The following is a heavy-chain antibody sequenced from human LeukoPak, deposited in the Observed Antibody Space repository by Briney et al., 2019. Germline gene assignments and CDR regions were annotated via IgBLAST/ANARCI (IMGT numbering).Heavy chain of an antibody. V-gene: IGHV5-51*01. Sequence: GESLKISCKGSGYSFTSYWIGWVRQLPGKGLEWMGVIYPGDSDTIYSPSFQGQVTISADKSISTAYLQWNSLKASDTAKYYCARHGPRGVVVVDYWGQGTLVTVSS. CDR3: ARHGPRGVVVVDY. CDR2: IYPGDSDT. CDR1: GYSFTSYW. D-gene: IGHD3-22*01. J-gene: IGHJ4*02.